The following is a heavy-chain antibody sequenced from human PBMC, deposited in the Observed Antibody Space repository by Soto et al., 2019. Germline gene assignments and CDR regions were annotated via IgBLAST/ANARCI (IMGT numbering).Heavy chain of an antibody. CDR2: IYSSGSP. D-gene: IGHD3-10*01. V-gene: IGHV4-4*07. J-gene: IGHJ5*02. Sequence: PSATLSLTCTASGISVGNYFWHWVRQAAGKGLEWIGRIYSSGSPKYNPSFKSRVTMSSETSKNHFSLKLSSITAADTAAVYCPQGPYYNTPGWLDPWGHGTLVTVSS. CDR3: PQGPYYNTPGWLDP. CDR1: GISVGNYF.